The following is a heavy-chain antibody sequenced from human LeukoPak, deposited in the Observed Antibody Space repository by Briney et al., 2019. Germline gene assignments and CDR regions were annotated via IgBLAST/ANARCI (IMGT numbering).Heavy chain of an antibody. CDR2: INWNGGST. J-gene: IGHJ4*02. CDR1: GFTFDDYG. CDR3: ARGYDFWSGYPSFDY. V-gene: IGHV3-20*04. D-gene: IGHD3-3*01. Sequence: PGGSLSLSCAASGFTFDDYGMSWVRQAPGKGLEWVSGINWNGGSTGYADSVKGRFTISRDNAKNSLYLQVNSLRAEDTALYYCARGYDFWSGYPSFDYWGQGTLVTVSS.